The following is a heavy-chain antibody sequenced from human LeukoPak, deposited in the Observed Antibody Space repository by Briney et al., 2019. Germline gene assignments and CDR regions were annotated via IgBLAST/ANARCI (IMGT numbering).Heavy chain of an antibody. Sequence: ASVKVSCKASGYTFTGYYMHWVRQAPGQGLEWMGWISAYNGNTNYAQKLQGRVTMTTDTSTSTAYMELRSLRSDDTAVYYCVRGLRYLDYWGQGTLVTVSS. CDR1: GYTFTGYY. J-gene: IGHJ4*02. D-gene: IGHD3-16*01. CDR2: ISAYNGNT. V-gene: IGHV1-18*04. CDR3: VRGLRYLDY.